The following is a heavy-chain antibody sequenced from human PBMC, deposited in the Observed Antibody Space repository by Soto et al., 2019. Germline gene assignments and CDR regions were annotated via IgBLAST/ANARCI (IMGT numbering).Heavy chain of an antibody. Sequence: HPGGSLRLSCAASGFAFRDFAMIWVRQAPGKGLEWVSAITGSGSSTYNADSVKGRFSISRDNSKNTLYLQMNSLRAEDTAVYYCAKVRYIVATNWFDPWGQGT. J-gene: IGHJ5*02. V-gene: IGHV3-23*01. CDR1: GFAFRDFA. CDR2: ITGSGSST. D-gene: IGHD5-12*01. CDR3: AKVRYIVATNWFDP.